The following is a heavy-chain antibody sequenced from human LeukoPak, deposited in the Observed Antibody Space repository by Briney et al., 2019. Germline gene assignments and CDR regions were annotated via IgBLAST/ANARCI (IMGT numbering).Heavy chain of an antibody. CDR1: GYSISGGYY. CDR2: IYYTGSA. J-gene: IGHJ4*02. CDR3: ARDPGGNGDS. V-gene: IGHV4-38-2*02. Sequence: PSETLSLTCAVSGYSISGGYYWGWIRQPPGRGLEWIGRIYYTGSADYNPSLKSRVTMSVDTPKNQLSLRLSSVTAADTAVYYCARDPGGNGDSWGPGTLVTVSS. D-gene: IGHD1-14*01.